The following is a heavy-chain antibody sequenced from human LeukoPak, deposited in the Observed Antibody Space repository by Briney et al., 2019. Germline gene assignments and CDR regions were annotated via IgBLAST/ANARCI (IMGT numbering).Heavy chain of an antibody. J-gene: IGHJ4*02. CDR3: AKGRLMVRGVTLLDN. V-gene: IGHV3-23*01. Sequence: GGSLRLSCAASGFTFSSYAMSWVRQAPGKGLECVSTISVRGVSSYYADSVKGRFTISRDNTKDTLYLLMNSLRAEDTAVYYCAKGRLMVRGVTLLDNWGQGTLVIVSS. D-gene: IGHD3-10*01. CDR2: ISVRGVSS. CDR1: GFTFSSYA.